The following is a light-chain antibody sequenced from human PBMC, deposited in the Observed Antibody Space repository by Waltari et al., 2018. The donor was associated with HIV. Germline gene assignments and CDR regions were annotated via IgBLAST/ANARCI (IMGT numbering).Light chain of an antibody. Sequence: QSVLTQPPSASGTPGQRVTISCSGSSSNLGSNTVNWYQQLPGTAPKLLIYSNYQRPSGVPDRFSGSKSGTSASLAISGLHSEDEADYYCAAWDDSLNGVVFGGGTKLTVL. J-gene: IGLJ2*01. CDR1: SSNLGSNT. CDR2: SNY. CDR3: AAWDDSLNGVV. V-gene: IGLV1-44*01.